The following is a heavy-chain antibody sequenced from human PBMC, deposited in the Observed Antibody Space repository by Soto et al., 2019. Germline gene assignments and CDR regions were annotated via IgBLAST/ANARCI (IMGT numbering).Heavy chain of an antibody. CDR1: GYTFTNYH. J-gene: IGHJ4*02. D-gene: IGHD4-17*01. Sequence: QVQLVQSGSEVKKPGASVRVSCKASGYTFTNYHMDWVRHAPGQGIEWMGKISPSGDRPWYVQKLRGRITMTKDPSTSTDYMELSSLRSEDTAVYYCARDGGNYGADDYWGQGTLVTVSS. V-gene: IGHV1-46*01. CDR2: ISPSGDRP. CDR3: ARDGGNYGADDY.